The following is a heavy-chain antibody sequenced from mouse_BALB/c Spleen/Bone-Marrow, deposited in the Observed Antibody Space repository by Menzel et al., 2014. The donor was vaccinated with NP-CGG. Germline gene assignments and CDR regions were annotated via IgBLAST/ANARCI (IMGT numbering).Heavy chain of an antibody. J-gene: IGHJ4*01. CDR2: IIPSSGYT. CDR1: GYTFTTYT. CDR3: ARVYGNYDAMDY. V-gene: IGHV1-4*01. Sequence: QVQLKDSGAELARPGASVKMSCRASGYTFTTYTMHWVKQGPGQGLEWIGYIIPSSGYTYYNQKFKDKATSTADKSSSAAYLQLSSLTSEDSAVYYCARVYGNYDAMDYWGQGTSVTVSS. D-gene: IGHD2-1*01.